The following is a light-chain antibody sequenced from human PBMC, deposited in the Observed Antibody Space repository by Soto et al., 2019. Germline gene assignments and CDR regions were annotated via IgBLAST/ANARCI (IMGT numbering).Light chain of an antibody. CDR1: QCISSN. CDR2: GAS. Sequence: EIVMTQSPATLSVSPGERATLSCRASQCISSNLAWYQHKPGQAPRLLIYGASTRATGIPARFSGNGSGTEFTLTISSLQSEDFAVYYCQQYNNWPPWTFGQGTKVEIK. J-gene: IGKJ1*01. V-gene: IGKV3-15*01. CDR3: QQYNNWPPWT.